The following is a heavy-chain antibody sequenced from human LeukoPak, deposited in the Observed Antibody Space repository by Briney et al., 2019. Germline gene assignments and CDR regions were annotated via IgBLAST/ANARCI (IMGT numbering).Heavy chain of an antibody. D-gene: IGHD2-21*01. Sequence: GGSLRLSCVGSGFSLSGDWMTWVRQAPGTGLERVANIKEDGGETYYVDSVKGRFTISRDNAKNSLYLQMNNLRAEDTAVYFCARPVNRLFLFWGPGTLVTVSS. CDR2: IKEDGGET. J-gene: IGHJ4*02. CDR3: ARPVNRLFLF. V-gene: IGHV3-7*01. CDR1: GFSLSGDW.